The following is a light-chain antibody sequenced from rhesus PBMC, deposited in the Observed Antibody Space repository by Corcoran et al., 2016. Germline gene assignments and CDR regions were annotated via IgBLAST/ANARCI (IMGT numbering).Light chain of an antibody. Sequence: DIQMTQSPFSLSASVGDRVTITCRASENVNYYLHWYQQKPGKAPKLLIYAASNLQSGVPSRFSGSGSGTDYTFTISSLQPEDVAAYCCQHNYGTRLTFGGGTKVEIK. CDR2: AAS. J-gene: IGKJ4*01. V-gene: IGKV1-74*01. CDR1: ENVNYY. CDR3: QHNYGTRLT.